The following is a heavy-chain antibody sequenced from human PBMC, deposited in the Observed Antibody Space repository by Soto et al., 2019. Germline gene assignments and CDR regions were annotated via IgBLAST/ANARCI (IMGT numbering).Heavy chain of an antibody. CDR3: ARGEGIVVVPAAKNWFDP. J-gene: IGHJ5*02. CDR1: GYTFTSYY. V-gene: IGHV1-46*03. CDR2: INPSGGST. D-gene: IGHD2-2*01. Sequence: SVKVSCKASGYTFTSYYMHWVRQAPGQGLEWMGIINPSGGSTSYAQKFQGRVTMTRDTSTSTVYMELSSLRSEDTAVYYCARGEGIVVVPAAKNWFDPWGQGTLVTVSS.